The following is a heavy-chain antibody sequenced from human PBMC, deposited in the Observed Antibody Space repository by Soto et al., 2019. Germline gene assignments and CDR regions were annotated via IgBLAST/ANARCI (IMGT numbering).Heavy chain of an antibody. Sequence: VESLKISCQGSGYIFGSYWICWVREMPVKGLEWMGIIYPGDSDTRYSPSFQGQVTISADKSLRTAYLQWTSLKASDTALYYCARTRSFTLGFYYDGMDVWGQGTTVTVSS. CDR2: IYPGDSDT. V-gene: IGHV5-51*01. CDR3: ARTRSFTLGFYYDGMDV. J-gene: IGHJ6*02. CDR1: GYIFGSYW. D-gene: IGHD6-6*01.